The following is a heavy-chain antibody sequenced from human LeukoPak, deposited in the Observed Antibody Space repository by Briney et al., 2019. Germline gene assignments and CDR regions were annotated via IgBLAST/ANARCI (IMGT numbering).Heavy chain of an antibody. Sequence: GGSLRLSCAASGFTFSSYGMHWVRQAPGKGLEWVAATWYDGSNKYYADSVKGRFTISRDNSKNTLYLQMNSLRSEDTAVYYCARDQGLTGYFDYWGQGTLVTVSS. J-gene: IGHJ4*02. CDR3: ARDQGLTGYFDY. CDR2: TWYDGSNK. V-gene: IGHV3-33*01. CDR1: GFTFSSYG. D-gene: IGHD3-9*01.